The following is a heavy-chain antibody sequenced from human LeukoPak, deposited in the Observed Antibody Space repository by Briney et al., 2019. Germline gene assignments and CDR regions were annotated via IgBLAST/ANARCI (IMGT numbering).Heavy chain of an antibody. CDR2: ISRSVATI. D-gene: IGHD2-21*02. V-gene: IGHV3-48*04. J-gene: IGHJ4*02. CDR1: GFTFSSYS. CDR3: ARETYCGGDCYLQSPFDY. Sequence: GGSLRLSCAASGFTFSSYSMNWVRQAPGKGLEWVSYISRSVATIYYADSVKGRFTISRDNAKNSLYLQMNSLRAEDTAVYYCARETYCGGDCYLQSPFDYWGQGTLVTASS.